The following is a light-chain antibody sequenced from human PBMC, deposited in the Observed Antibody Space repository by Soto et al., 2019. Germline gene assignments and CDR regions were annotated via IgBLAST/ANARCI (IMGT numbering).Light chain of an antibody. CDR1: QTISSW. J-gene: IGKJ1*01. Sequence: QMTQSPSPLSGSVGARVTITCRASQTISSWLAWYQQKPGKAPKLLIYKASTLKSGVPSRFSGSGSGTEFTLTISSLQPDDFATYYCQHYNSYSEAFGQGTKVDIK. CDR3: QHYNSYSEA. V-gene: IGKV1-5*03. CDR2: KAS.